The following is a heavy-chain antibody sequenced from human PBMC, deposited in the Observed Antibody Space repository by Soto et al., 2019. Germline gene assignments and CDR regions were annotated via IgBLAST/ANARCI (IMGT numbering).Heavy chain of an antibody. Sequence: SETLSLTCTVSGGSISSGGYYWSWIRQHPGKGLEWIGYIYYSGSTYYNPSLKSRVTISVDTSKNQFSLKLSSVTAADTAVYYCVRNYYYYGMDVWGQGTTVTVSS. J-gene: IGHJ6*02. CDR1: GGSISSGGYY. V-gene: IGHV4-31*03. CDR3: VRNYYYYGMDV. CDR2: IYYSGST.